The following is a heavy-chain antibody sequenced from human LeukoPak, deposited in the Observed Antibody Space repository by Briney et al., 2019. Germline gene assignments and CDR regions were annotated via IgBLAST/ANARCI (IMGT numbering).Heavy chain of an antibody. D-gene: IGHD6-13*01. CDR2: INHSGST. CDR1: VGPSTGYY. Sequence: PSETLSPTCAFYVGPSTGYYWSWIRQPPGKGLKWIGEINHSGSTNYNPSLKSRVTISVDTSKNQFSRKLSSVTAADTAVYYCASADRDSSSWYYFDYWGQGTLVTVSS. CDR3: ASADRDSSSWYYFDY. J-gene: IGHJ4*02. V-gene: IGHV4-34*01.